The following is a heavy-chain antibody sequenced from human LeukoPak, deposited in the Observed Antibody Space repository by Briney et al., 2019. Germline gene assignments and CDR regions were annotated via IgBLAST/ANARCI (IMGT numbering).Heavy chain of an antibody. CDR1: GGSVSSNY. CDR2: IYYTGST. Sequence: SETLSLTCTISGGSVSSNYWSWIRQPPGKGLEWIGYIYYTGSTNYNPSLKSRVTISVDTSKNQFSLKLSPVTAADTAVYYCARLSSGYEADYWGQGTLVTVSS. CDR3: ARLSSGYEADY. V-gene: IGHV4-59*08. D-gene: IGHD3-22*01. J-gene: IGHJ4*02.